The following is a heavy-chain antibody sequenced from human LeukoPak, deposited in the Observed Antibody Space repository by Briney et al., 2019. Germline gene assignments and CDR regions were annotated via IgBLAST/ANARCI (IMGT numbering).Heavy chain of an antibody. J-gene: IGHJ5*02. CDR1: GYSISSGHY. CDR3: ARVGYNYGKGWFDP. CDR2: IYHSGST. Sequence: SETLSLTCTVSGYSISSGHYWGWIRRPPGKGLEWIGSIYHSGSTYYNPSLKSRVTISVDTSKTQFSVKLSSVTAADTAMYYCARVGYNYGKGWFDPWGQGNLVTVSS. V-gene: IGHV4-38-2*02. D-gene: IGHD5-18*01.